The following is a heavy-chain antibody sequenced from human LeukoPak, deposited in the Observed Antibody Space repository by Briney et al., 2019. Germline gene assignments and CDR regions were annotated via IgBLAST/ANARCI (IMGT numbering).Heavy chain of an antibody. D-gene: IGHD2-8*01. V-gene: IGHV4-59*08. J-gene: IGHJ4*02. Sequence: PSETLSLTCTVSGGSISSYYWGWIRQPPGKGLEWIGYIYYSGSTNYNPSLKSRVTISIDTSKNQFSLKVSSVTAADTAVYYCARRRFVRGPDVVNPFDYWGQGTLVTVSS. CDR3: ARRRFVRGPDVVNPFDY. CDR2: IYYSGST. CDR1: GGSISSYY.